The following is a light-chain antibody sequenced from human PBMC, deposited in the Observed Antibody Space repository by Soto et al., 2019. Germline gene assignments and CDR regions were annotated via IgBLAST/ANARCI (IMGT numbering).Light chain of an antibody. CDR2: HAS. CDR3: QQYTHWPRT. J-gene: IGKJ1*01. V-gene: IGKV3-15*01. CDR1: QSVSSN. Sequence: EIVLKQSPCTLSWSAGERATISCGASQSVSSNLAWYQQKPGQAPRLLIYHASTRATAVPARFTASGSGTEVNLTLSSLQPADFAVYYCQQYTHWPRTFGQGTKVDIK.